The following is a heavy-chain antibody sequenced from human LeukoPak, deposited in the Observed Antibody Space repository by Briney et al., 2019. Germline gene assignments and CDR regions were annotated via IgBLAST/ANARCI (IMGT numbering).Heavy chain of an antibody. V-gene: IGHV3-48*03. CDR3: ARVAPGSGYDFDY. CDR2: ISSSGSSI. CDR1: GFTFRSYE. J-gene: IGHJ4*02. Sequence: PGGSLRLSCAASGFTFRSYEMNWVRQAPGKGLEWVSYISSSGSSIYYADSVKGRFTISRDNAKNSLYLQMNSLRAEDTAVYYCARVAPGSGYDFDYWGQGPRSPSPQ. D-gene: IGHD5-12*01.